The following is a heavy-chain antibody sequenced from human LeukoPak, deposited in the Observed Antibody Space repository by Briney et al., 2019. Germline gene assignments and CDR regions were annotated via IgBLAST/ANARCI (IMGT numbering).Heavy chain of an antibody. V-gene: IGHV1-8*01. CDR2: MSPNSGNT. CDR3: AKGGLILPVPFED. Sequence: ASVKVSCKASGYTFTSYDINWVRQATGQGLEWVGWMSPNSGNTGYAQKFQGRVTMTRNTSISTAYMELSGLRSEDTAVYYCAKGGLILPVPFEDWGQGTLVTVSS. J-gene: IGHJ4*02. D-gene: IGHD2-21*02. CDR1: GYTFTSYD.